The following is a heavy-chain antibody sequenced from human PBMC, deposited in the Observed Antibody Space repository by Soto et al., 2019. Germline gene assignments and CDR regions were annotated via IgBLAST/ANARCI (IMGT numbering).Heavy chain of an antibody. J-gene: IGHJ4*02. CDR2: ITGGGFYT. CDR3: VKEGISNYNEYFDY. CDR1: GFIFATHT. Sequence: VQLVESGGGLVKPGGSLRLSCAASGFIFATHTINWVRQAPGKGLEWVSSITGGGFYTRYADSVKGRFTISRDNAKASLYLQMNSLGAEDTAVYYCVKEGISNYNEYFDYWGQGTLVTVSS. V-gene: IGHV3-21*02. D-gene: IGHD4-4*01.